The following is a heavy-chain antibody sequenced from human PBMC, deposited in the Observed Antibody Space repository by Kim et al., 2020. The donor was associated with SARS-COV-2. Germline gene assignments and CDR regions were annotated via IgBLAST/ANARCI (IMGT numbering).Heavy chain of an antibody. Sequence: GGSLRLSCAASGFTFSSYGMHWVRQAPGKGLEWVAVIWYDGSNKYYADSVKGRFTISRDNSKNTLYLQMNSLRAEDTAVYYCARDRVTVGGGPGTGDLFDYWGQGTLVTVSS. D-gene: IGHD2-21*02. CDR1: GFTFSSYG. V-gene: IGHV3-33*01. CDR2: IWYDGSNK. CDR3: ARDRVTVGGGPGTGDLFDY. J-gene: IGHJ4*02.